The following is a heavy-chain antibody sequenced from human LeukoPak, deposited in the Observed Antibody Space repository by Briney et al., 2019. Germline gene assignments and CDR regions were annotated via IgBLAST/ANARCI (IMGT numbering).Heavy chain of an antibody. V-gene: IGHV4-59*12. Sequence: SETLSLTCTVSGGSISSYYWSWIRQPPGKGLEWIGYIYYSGSTNYNPSLKSRVTISVDTSKNQFSLKLSSVTAADTAVYYCARDLQRDYGSGRYSVWGQGTLVTVSS. CDR1: GGSISSYY. CDR2: IYYSGST. CDR3: ARDLQRDYGSGRYSV. D-gene: IGHD3-10*01. J-gene: IGHJ4*02.